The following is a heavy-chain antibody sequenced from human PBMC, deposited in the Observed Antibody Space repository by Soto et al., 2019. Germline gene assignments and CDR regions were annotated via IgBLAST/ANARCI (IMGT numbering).Heavy chain of an antibody. CDR2: ISYDGSNK. CDR1: GFTFSSYA. D-gene: IGHD1-7*01. J-gene: IGHJ6*02. CDR3: ARETIYYYYGMDV. Sequence: PGGSLRLSCAASGFTFSSYAMHWVRQAPGKGLEWVAVISYDGSNKYYADSVKGRFTISRDNSKNTLYLQMNSLRAEDTAVYYCARETIYYYYGMDVRGQGTTVTVSS. V-gene: IGHV3-30-3*01.